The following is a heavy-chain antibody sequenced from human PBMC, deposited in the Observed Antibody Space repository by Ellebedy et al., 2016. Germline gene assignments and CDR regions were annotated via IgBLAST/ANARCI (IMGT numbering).Heavy chain of an antibody. Sequence: GGSLRLXCAASGFTFSSYWMSWVRQAPGKGLEWVANIKQDGSEKYYVDSVKGRFTISRDNAKNSLYLQMNSLRADDTAVYYCARDQPLLSYYFDYWGQGTLVTVSS. CDR2: IKQDGSEK. CDR3: ARDQPLLSYYFDY. D-gene: IGHD2-21*02. CDR1: GFTFSSYW. J-gene: IGHJ4*02. V-gene: IGHV3-7*01.